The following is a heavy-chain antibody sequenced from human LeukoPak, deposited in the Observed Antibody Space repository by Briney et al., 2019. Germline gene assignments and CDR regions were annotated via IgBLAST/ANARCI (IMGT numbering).Heavy chain of an antibody. CDR1: GGSFSGYY. V-gene: IGHV4-34*01. J-gene: IGHJ5*02. CDR3: ARHYGP. Sequence: TSETLSLTCAVYGGSFSGYYWSWIRQPPGKGLEWIGSIYDSGSTYYNPSLKSRVTISVDTSKNQFSLKLNSVTAADTAVYYCARHYGPWGQGTLVTVSS. D-gene: IGHD3-16*01. CDR2: IYDSGST.